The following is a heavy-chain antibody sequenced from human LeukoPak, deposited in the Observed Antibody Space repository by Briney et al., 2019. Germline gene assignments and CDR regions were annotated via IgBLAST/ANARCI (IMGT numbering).Heavy chain of an antibody. D-gene: IGHD5/OR15-5a*01. CDR3: ASSVRLDGSTGY. V-gene: IGHV1-18*01. CDR2: ISAYNGNT. J-gene: IGHJ4*02. Sequence: ASVKVSCKASGYTFTSYGIRWVRQAPGQGLEWMGWISAYNGNTNYAQNVQGRVTLTTDTSTSTAYMELRSLRSEDTAVYYCASSVRLDGSTGYWGQGTLVTVSS. CDR1: GYTFTSYG.